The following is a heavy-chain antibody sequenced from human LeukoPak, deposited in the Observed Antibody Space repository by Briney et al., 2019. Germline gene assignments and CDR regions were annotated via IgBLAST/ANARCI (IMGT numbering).Heavy chain of an antibody. CDR1: GFTFSSYG. CDR3: AKEGDYYGMDV. D-gene: IGHD1-26*01. Sequence: QPGRSLRLSCAASGFTFSSYGMHWVRQAPGKGLEWVAVIWYDGSNKYYADSVKGRFTISRDSSKNTLYLQMNSLRVEDTAVYYCAKEGDYYGMDVWGQGTTVNVSS. V-gene: IGHV3-33*06. J-gene: IGHJ6*02. CDR2: IWYDGSNK.